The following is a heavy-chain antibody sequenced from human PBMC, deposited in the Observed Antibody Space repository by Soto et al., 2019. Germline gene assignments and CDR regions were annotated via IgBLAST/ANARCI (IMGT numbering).Heavy chain of an antibody. D-gene: IGHD1-26*01. CDR3: ARAGGSYSAFDI. CDR1: GFTFSSYD. V-gene: IGHV3-13*01. CDR2: IGTAGDT. J-gene: IGHJ3*02. Sequence: PGGSLRLSCAASGFTFSSYDMHWVRQATGKGLEWVSAIGTAGDTYYPGSVKGRFTISRENAKNSLYLQMDSLRAGDTAVYYCARAGGSYSAFDIWGQGTMVTVSS.